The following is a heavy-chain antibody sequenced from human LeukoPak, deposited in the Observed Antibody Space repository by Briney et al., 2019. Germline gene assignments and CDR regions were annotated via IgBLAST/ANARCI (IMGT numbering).Heavy chain of an antibody. V-gene: IGHV3-20*04. D-gene: IGHD6-25*01. Sequence: GGSLRLSCAASGFTFDDYAMTWVRQAPGKGLEWVSGINWNGGSTRYADSVKGRFTISRDNAKNSLYLQMNSLRAEDTAVYYCARAAGFDYWGQGTLVTVSS. CDR3: ARAAGFDY. J-gene: IGHJ4*02. CDR2: INWNGGST. CDR1: GFTFDDYA.